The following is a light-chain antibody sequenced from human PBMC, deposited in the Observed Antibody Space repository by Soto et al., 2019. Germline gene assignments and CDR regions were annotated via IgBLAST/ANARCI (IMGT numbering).Light chain of an antibody. CDR2: DVS. J-gene: IGLJ1*01. Sequence: QSVLTQPRSVSGSPGQSVTISCTGTSSDVGGYNYVSWYLQHPGKAPKVMIYDVSKRPSGVPDRFSGSKSGNTASLTISGLQSEDEADYYCCSFAGNYPYVFGTGTKVTVL. V-gene: IGLV2-11*01. CDR3: CSFAGNYPYV. CDR1: SSDVGGYNY.